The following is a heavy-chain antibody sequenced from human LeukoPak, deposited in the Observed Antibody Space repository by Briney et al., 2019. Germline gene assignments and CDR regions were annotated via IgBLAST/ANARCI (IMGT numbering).Heavy chain of an antibody. D-gene: IGHD3-10*01. CDR2: ITSSSNYI. Sequence: PGGSLRLSCAASGLTFSSYSMNWVRQAPGKGLEWVSSITSSSNYIYYADSVKGRFTISRDNAKNSLYLQMNSLRAEDTAVYYCARVPHAMIRGVIITEFYFDYWGQGTLVTVSS. J-gene: IGHJ4*02. V-gene: IGHV3-21*01. CDR3: ARVPHAMIRGVIITEFYFDY. CDR1: GLTFSSYS.